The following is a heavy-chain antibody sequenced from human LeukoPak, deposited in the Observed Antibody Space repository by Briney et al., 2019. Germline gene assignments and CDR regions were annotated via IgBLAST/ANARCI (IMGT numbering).Heavy chain of an antibody. CDR1: DGSISSSSHY. Sequence: PSETLSLTCTVSDGSISSSSHYWGWIRQPPGKGLEWIGSMYYRGSTYHNPSLKSRVTISVDTSKNQLSLKLRSVTAADTAIYYCARDFRDGYNLPEYYFDNWGQGTLVTVSS. D-gene: IGHD5-24*01. V-gene: IGHV4-39*07. CDR2: MYYRGST. CDR3: ARDFRDGYNLPEYYFDN. J-gene: IGHJ4*02.